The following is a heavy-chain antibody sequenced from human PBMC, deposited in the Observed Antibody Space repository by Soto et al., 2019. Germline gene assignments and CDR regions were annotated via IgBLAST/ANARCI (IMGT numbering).Heavy chain of an antibody. CDR3: ARLMGVVTVDY. J-gene: IGHJ4*02. CDR2: IYYAGSP. CDR1: GGSISSTGHY. D-gene: IGHD2-21*02. Sequence: QLQLQESGPGPVKPSETLSLTCSVSGGSISSTGHYWGWIRQPPGKGLEWIGNIYYAGSPYYNPSLKSRVTISVDTSKNHFSLALTSVTAADTAVYYCARLMGVVTVDYWGQGALVTVSS. V-gene: IGHV4-39*02.